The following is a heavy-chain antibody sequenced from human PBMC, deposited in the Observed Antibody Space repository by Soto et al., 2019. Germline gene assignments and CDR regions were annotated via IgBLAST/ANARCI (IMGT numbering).Heavy chain of an antibody. CDR1: GFTFTTYA. Sequence: PGGSLRLSCAASGFTFTTYAMNLVRQAPGQGLEWVSSISSTGSFRYYADSVKGRFTISRDNAKNSLYLQMNTLRAQDTALYYCTRGAPGRDGYQMDLQHWGKGTLDILTS. CDR2: ISSTGSFR. V-gene: IGHV3-21*01. J-gene: IGHJ1*01. CDR3: TRGAPGRDGYQMDLQH. D-gene: IGHD6-25*01.